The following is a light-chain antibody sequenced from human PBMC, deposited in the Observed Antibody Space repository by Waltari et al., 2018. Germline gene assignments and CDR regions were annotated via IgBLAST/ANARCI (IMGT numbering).Light chain of an antibody. CDR3: QQLDSYPLA. CDR1: QGITSH. V-gene: IGKV1-9*01. J-gene: IGKJ4*01. Sequence: IQLTQSPSFLSASVGDRVTITCRASQGITSHLAWYQQRPGQAPKLLIYAASTLHSGVSSRFSGSGSGTDFTLTINSLQPEDFATYYCQQLDSYPLAFGGGTRVEIK. CDR2: AAS.